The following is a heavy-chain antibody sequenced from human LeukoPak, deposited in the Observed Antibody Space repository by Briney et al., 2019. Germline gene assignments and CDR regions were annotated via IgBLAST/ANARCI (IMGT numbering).Heavy chain of an antibody. CDR2: ISAYNGNT. D-gene: IGHD1-7*01. J-gene: IGHJ4*02. V-gene: IGHV1-18*01. CDR1: GYTFTSYG. CDR3: ARDLGKWNYGSRFDY. Sequence: ASVKVSCKASGYTFTSYGISWMRQAPGQGLEWMGWISAYNGNTNYAQKLQGRVTMTTDTSTSTAYMELRSLRSDDTAVYYCARDLGKWNYGSRFDYWGQGTLVTVSS.